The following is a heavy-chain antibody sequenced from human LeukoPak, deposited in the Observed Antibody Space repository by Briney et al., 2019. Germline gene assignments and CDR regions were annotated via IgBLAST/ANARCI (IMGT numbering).Heavy chain of an antibody. V-gene: IGHV3-30*04. CDR1: GFTFSSYV. CDR2: ISYDGSNE. Sequence: GGSLRLSCAVSGFTFSSYVMHWVRQAPGKGLEWVAIISYDGSNEYYADSVKGRFTISRDNSKNTLYLQMNSLRAEDTAVYYCAKDFSYYYDSSGYFGYWGQGTLVTVSS. CDR3: AKDFSYYYDSSGYFGY. D-gene: IGHD3-22*01. J-gene: IGHJ4*02.